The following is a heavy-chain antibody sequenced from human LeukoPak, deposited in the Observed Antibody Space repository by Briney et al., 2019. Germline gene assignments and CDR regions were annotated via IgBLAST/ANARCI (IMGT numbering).Heavy chain of an antibody. CDR2: ISAYNGNT. Sequence: GASVKVSCKASGYSFTNYGISWVRQAPGQRLEWMGWISAYNGNTNYAQNLQGRVTMTTDTSTRTAYTELRSLRSDDTAVSYCARNCSGGSCYWWYFDYWGQGTLVTVSS. D-gene: IGHD2-15*01. J-gene: IGHJ4*02. CDR3: ARNCSGGSCYWWYFDY. CDR1: GYSFTNYG. V-gene: IGHV1-18*01.